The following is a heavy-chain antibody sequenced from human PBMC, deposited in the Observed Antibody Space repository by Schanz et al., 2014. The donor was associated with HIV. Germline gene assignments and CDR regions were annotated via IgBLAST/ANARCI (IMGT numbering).Heavy chain of an antibody. CDR2: ISHDGYNK. Sequence: VQLVESGGGLVKPGGSLRLSCAASGLTFAYPGLTFGQAWMTWARQAPGKGLEWVAVISHDGYNKYYADSVKGRFTISRDNSKNTLYLQLNNLRSEDTAVYYCARGGIWEWDQPDFDFWGQGTLVTVSS. CDR3: ARGGIWEWDQPDFDF. CDR1: GLTFAYPG. D-gene: IGHD2-15*01. V-gene: IGHV3-30-3*01. J-gene: IGHJ4*02.